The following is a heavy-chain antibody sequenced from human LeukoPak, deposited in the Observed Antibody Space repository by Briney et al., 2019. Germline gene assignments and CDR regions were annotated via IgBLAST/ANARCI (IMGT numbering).Heavy chain of an antibody. Sequence: GGSLRLSCAASGFTFSSYSMNWVRQAPGKGLEWVSSISSTSSYIYYADSMEGRFTISRDSAKNSLYLQTNSQRAEDTAVYYCARDPVEMATIGGGWGQGTLVTVSS. D-gene: IGHD5-24*01. V-gene: IGHV3-21*01. CDR3: ARDPVEMATIGGG. J-gene: IGHJ4*02. CDR2: ISSTSSYI. CDR1: GFTFSSYS.